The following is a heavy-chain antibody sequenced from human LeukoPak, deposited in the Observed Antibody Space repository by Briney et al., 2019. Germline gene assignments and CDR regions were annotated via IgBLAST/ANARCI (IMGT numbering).Heavy chain of an antibody. Sequence: GGSLRLSCAASGFTFSSYAMSWVRQAPGKGLEWVSGISGSGGSTYYADSVKGRFTISRDNSKNMLYLQMNSLRAEDTAVYYCAKNKYYDILTGYFFFDYWGQGTLVTVSS. V-gene: IGHV3-23*01. D-gene: IGHD3-9*01. CDR3: AKNKYYDILTGYFFFDY. CDR1: GFTFSSYA. J-gene: IGHJ4*02. CDR2: ISGSGGST.